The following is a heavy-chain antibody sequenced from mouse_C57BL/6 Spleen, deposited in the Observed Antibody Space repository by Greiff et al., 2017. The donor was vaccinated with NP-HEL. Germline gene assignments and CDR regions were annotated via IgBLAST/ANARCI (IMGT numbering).Heavy chain of an antibody. J-gene: IGHJ2*01. V-gene: IGHV14-4*01. Sequence: EVQVVESGAELVRPGASVKLSCTASGFNIKDDYMHWVKQRPEQGLEWIGWIDPENGDTEYASKFQGKATITADTSSNTAYLQLSSLTSEDTAVYYCTTFITTVVEGYWGQGTTLTVSS. CDR2: IDPENGDT. CDR3: TTFITTVVEGY. CDR1: GFNIKDDY. D-gene: IGHD1-1*01.